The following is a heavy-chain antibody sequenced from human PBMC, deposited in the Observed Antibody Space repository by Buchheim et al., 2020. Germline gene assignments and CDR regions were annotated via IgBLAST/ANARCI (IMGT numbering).Heavy chain of an antibody. Sequence: EVQLVESGGGLVQPGGSLRLSCAASGFTVSSNYMSWVRQAPGKGLEWVSVIYSGGSTYYADSVKGRFTISRDNSKNTLYLQMNSLRAEDTAVYYCARGSQQELPSEPDNWFDPWGQGTL. J-gene: IGHJ5*02. V-gene: IGHV3-66*01. CDR3: ARGSQQELPSEPDNWFDP. CDR1: GFTVSSNY. D-gene: IGHD1-14*01. CDR2: IYSGGST.